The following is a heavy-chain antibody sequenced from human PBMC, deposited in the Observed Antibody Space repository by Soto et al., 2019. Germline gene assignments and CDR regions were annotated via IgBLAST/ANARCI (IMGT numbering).Heavy chain of an antibody. CDR2: IHYSGTT. Sequence: QVQLQESGPGLVKPSETLSLTCTVSGGSISTYYWAWIRQPPGQGLEWIGYIHYSGTTNYNPSLTSLVTISMDTSKNQFSLNLSSVTAADTAIYSFARVPLSAYFAYCGQGTLVTVSS. V-gene: IGHV4-59*01. CDR3: ARVPLSAYFAY. J-gene: IGHJ4*02. CDR1: GGSISTYY.